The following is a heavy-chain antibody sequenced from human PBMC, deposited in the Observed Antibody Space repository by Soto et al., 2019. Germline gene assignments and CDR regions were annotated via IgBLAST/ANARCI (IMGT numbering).Heavy chain of an antibody. Sequence: GGSLRLSCAASGFTFSGSSVHWVRQASGKGLERVGRIRNKANSYATAYAASVRGRFTISRDDSKNTAFLQMNSLNTEDTAVYYCISHSPEDMIRTWGQGTLVTVSS. J-gene: IGHJ4*02. CDR2: IRNKANSYAT. V-gene: IGHV3-73*01. CDR3: ISHSPEDMIRT. D-gene: IGHD2-15*01. CDR1: GFTFSGSS.